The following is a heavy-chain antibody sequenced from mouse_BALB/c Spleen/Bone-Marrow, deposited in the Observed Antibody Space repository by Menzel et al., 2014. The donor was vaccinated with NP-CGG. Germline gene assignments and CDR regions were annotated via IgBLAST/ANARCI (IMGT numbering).Heavy chain of an antibody. J-gene: IGHJ2*01. V-gene: IGHV1-82*01. CDR2: IYPGDGDT. Sequence: QVQLQQSGPELVKPGASVKISCKASGYAFSSSWMNWVKQRPGKGLEWIGRIYPGDGDTNYNGKFKGKATLTADKSSSTAYMQLSSPTSVDSAVYFCARDYYGSSYDYWGQGTTLTVSS. CDR1: GYAFSSSW. D-gene: IGHD1-1*01. CDR3: ARDYYGSSYDY.